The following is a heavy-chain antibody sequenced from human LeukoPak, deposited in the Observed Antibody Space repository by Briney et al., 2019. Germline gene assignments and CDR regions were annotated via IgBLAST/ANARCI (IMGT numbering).Heavy chain of an antibody. V-gene: IGHV1-69*13. J-gene: IGHJ6*03. CDR3: GRDLGAPTGTSDYYYYYMDV. CDR2: DLPTFGTA. CDR1: GGTLSSYA. Sequence: VKVSRKASGGTLSSYAIRWVRQAPGQGLEWMGGDLPTFGTANYAQKFHGRVTITADQSTRAAYMELSSLRSEATAVYYCGRDLGAPTGTSDYYYYYMDVWGKGTTVTVSS. D-gene: IGHD1-1*01.